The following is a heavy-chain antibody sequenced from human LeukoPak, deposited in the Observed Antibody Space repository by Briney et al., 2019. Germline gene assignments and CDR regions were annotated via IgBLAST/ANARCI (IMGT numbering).Heavy chain of an antibody. V-gene: IGHV1-46*01. D-gene: IGHD3-10*01. CDR1: GYTFTSYY. J-gene: IGHJ6*03. CDR3: ARLTEGYYGSGSYYADKRAYYYYYYMDV. CDR2: INPSGGST. Sequence: ASVKVSCKASGYTFTSYYMHWVRQAPGQGLEWMGIINPSGGSTSYAQKFQGRVTMTRDTSKNQFSLKLSSVTAADTAVYYCARLTEGYYGSGSYYADKRAYYYYYYMDVWGKGTTVTISS.